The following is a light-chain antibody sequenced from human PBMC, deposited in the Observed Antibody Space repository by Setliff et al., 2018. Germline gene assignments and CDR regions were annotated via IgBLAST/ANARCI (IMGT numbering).Light chain of an antibody. Sequence: QSALAQPASVSGSPGQSITISCSGTSSDVGNYNYVSWYQQHPGKAPKVIIYDVDKRPSGVSDRFSGSKSGNAASLTISGLQADDEADYYCSSYTITSPLFGGGTK. CDR1: SSDVGNYNY. CDR3: SSYTITSPL. J-gene: IGLJ2*01. V-gene: IGLV2-14*01. CDR2: DVD.